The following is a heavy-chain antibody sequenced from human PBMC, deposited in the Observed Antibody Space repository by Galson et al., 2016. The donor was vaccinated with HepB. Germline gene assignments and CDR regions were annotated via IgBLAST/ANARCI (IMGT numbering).Heavy chain of an antibody. V-gene: IGHV3-21*01. J-gene: IGHJ4*02. CDR3: ARDKYSSSPYYFDY. CDR1: GFTFSSYA. CDR2: ISSSRTYI. D-gene: IGHD6-13*01. Sequence: SLRLSCAASGFTFSSYAMHWVRQAPGKGLEWVSCISSSRTYIYYADSVKGRFTISRDNAKNSLYLQMNSLRAEDTAVYYCARDKYSSSPYYFDYWGQGILVTVSS.